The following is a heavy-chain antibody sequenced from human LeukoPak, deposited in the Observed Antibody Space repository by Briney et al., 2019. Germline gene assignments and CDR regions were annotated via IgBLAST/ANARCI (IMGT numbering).Heavy chain of an antibody. CDR3: ARDVSSASFTYYYYYMDV. V-gene: IGHV4-39*07. CDR1: GGSISSSSYY. Sequence: SETLSLTCTVSGGSISSSSYYWGWIRQPRGKGLEWIGSIYYSGNTYYNPSLESRFTVSVDTSMNQFSLRLTSVSPADTAVYYCARDVSSASFTYYYYYMDVWGKGTTVTVSS. J-gene: IGHJ6*03. CDR2: IYYSGNT. D-gene: IGHD3-16*01.